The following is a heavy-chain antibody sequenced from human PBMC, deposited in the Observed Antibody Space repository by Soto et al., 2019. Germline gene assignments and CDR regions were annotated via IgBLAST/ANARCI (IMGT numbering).Heavy chain of an antibody. Sequence: PGGSLRLSCAASGFTFSRCAMNWVRQVPGKGLEWVSAISGSGGSTYYADSVKGRFTISRDNSKNTLYLQMNRLRVEDTAVYYCAKDPYPIVVVPAANGMDVWGQGTTVTVSS. CDR2: ISGSGGST. J-gene: IGHJ6*02. D-gene: IGHD2-2*01. V-gene: IGHV3-23*01. CDR1: GFTFSRCA. CDR3: AKDPYPIVVVPAANGMDV.